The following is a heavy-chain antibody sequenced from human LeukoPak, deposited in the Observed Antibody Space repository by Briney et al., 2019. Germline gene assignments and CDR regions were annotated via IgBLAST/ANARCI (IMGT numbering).Heavy chain of an antibody. Sequence: GSLRLSCAASGVSVSNDYISWVRQAPGKGLEWVSVIYSGGNTYYADSVKGRLTISRDNSKNTVYLQMNTGRAEDTAVYYCARGWGMFDYWGQGTLVTVSS. J-gene: IGHJ4*02. D-gene: IGHD7-27*01. CDR2: IYSGGNT. CDR3: ARGWGMFDY. CDR1: GVSVSNDY. V-gene: IGHV3-53*01.